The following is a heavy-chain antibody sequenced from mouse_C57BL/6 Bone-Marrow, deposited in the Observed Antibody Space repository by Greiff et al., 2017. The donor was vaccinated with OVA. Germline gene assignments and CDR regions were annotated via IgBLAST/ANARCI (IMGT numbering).Heavy chain of an antibody. CDR2: INPNNGGT. CDR1: GYTFTDYN. D-gene: IGHD2-1*01. J-gene: IGHJ2*01. Sequence: VQLKESGPELVKPGASVKIPCKASGYTFTDYNMDWVKQSHGKSLEWIGDINPNNGGTIYNQKFKGKATLTVDKSSSTAYMELRSLTSEDTAVYYCAREGHYGNYLDYWGQGTTLTVSS. CDR3: AREGHYGNYLDY. V-gene: IGHV1-18*01.